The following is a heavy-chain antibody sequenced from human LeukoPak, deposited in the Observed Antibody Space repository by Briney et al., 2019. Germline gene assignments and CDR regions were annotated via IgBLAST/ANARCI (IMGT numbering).Heavy chain of an antibody. CDR2: ISSSGSTI. CDR1: GLTFSSSV. Sequence: GGSLRLSCAASGLTFSSSVLRWVRQAPGKGLEWVSYISSSGSTIYYADSVKGRFTISRDNAKNSLYLQMNSLRAEDTAVYYCARGGAAVDIVATMYYYYYMDVWGKGTTVTVSS. J-gene: IGHJ6*03. D-gene: IGHD5-12*01. V-gene: IGHV3-48*03. CDR3: ARGGAAVDIVATMYYYYYMDV.